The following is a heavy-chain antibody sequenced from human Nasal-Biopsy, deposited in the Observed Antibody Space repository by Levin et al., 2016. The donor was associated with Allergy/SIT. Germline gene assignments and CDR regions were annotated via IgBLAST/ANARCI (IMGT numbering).Heavy chain of an antibody. J-gene: IGHJ5*02. CDR2: ISSSSSTI. V-gene: IGHV3-48*01. CDR1: GFTFSSYS. D-gene: IGHD6-19*01. Sequence: GESLKISCAASGFTFSSYSMNWVRQAPGKGLEWVSYISSSSSTIYYADSVKGRFTISRDNAKNSLYLQMNSLRAEDTAVYYCARDSGLDSSGWFDSPYWFDPWGQGTLVTVSS. CDR3: ARDSGLDSSGWFDSPYWFDP.